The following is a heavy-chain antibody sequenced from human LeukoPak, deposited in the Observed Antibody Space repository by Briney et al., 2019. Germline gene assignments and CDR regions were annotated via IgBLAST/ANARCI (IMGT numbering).Heavy chain of an antibody. V-gene: IGHV3-7*01. Sequence: GGSLRLSCAASGFTFSSYAMHWVRQAPGKGLEWVANIKRDGSEKYYIDSVKGRFTISRDNAKNLLYLQMNSLRAEDTAVYYCARPPNIAAAGQDWGQGTLVTVSS. D-gene: IGHD6-13*01. CDR1: GFTFSSYA. CDR3: ARPPNIAAAGQD. CDR2: IKRDGSEK. J-gene: IGHJ4*02.